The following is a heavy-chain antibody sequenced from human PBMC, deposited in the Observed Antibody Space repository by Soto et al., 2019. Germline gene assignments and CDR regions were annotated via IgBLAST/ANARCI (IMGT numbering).Heavy chain of an antibody. CDR3: AREYSSSYYYYYGMDV. CDR1: GGSISSGGYY. V-gene: IGHV4-31*03. Sequence: QVQLQESGPGLVKPSQTLSLTCTVSGGSISSGGYYWSWIRQHPGKGLEWIGYIYYSGSTYYNPSLKSRVTIAVXTXKXXFSLKLSSVTAADTAVYYCAREYSSSYYYYYGMDVWGQGTTVTVSS. CDR2: IYYSGST. J-gene: IGHJ6*02. D-gene: IGHD6-6*01.